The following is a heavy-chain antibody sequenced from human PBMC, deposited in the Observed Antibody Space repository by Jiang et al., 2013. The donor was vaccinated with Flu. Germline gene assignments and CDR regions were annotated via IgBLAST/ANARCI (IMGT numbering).Heavy chain of an antibody. CDR3: AKDAKTPPKYIAVAGNDAFDI. CDR2: ISGSGGST. D-gene: IGHD6-19*01. CDR1: GFTFSSYA. V-gene: IGHV3-23*01. J-gene: IGHJ3*02. Sequence: QLLESGGGLVQPGGSLRLSCAASGFTFSSYAMSWVRQAPGKGLEWVSAISGSGGSTYYADSVKGRFTISRDNSKNTLYLQMNSLRAEDTAVYYCAKDAKTPPKYIAVAGNDAFDIWGQGTMVTVSS.